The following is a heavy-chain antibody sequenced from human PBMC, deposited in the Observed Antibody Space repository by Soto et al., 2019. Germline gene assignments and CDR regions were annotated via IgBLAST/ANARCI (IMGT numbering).Heavy chain of an antibody. CDR1: GFAFSSYW. Sequence: VQLEESGGTLVQPGGSLRLSCAASGFAFSSYWMYWVRQAPGKGLVWVSRINTDGSSTNYADPVKGRFTISRDNAKNTLYLQMNSLRAEDTAVYYCARDRGWSLLDYWGQGTLVTVSS. CDR3: ARDRGWSLLDY. V-gene: IGHV3-74*01. D-gene: IGHD6-19*01. J-gene: IGHJ4*02. CDR2: INTDGSST.